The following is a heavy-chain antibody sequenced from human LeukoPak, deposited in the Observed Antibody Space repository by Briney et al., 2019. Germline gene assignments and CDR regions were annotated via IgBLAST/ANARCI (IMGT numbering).Heavy chain of an antibody. CDR2: INHSGST. J-gene: IGHJ6*03. CDR1: GGSFSGYY. Sequence: NPSETLSLTCAVYGGSFSGYYWGWIRQPPGKGLEWIGEINHSGSTNYNPSLKSRVTISVDTSKNQFSLKLSSVTAADTAVYYCARGPGGVVVVPAARYYYYYYMDVWGKGTTVTVSS. CDR3: ARGPGGVVVVPAARYYYYYYMDV. D-gene: IGHD2-2*01. V-gene: IGHV4-34*01.